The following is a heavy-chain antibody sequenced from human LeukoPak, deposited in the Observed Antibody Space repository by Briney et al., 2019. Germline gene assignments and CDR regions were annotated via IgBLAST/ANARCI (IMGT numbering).Heavy chain of an antibody. Sequence: GGSLRLSCAASGFTVSSNYMSWVRQAPGKGLEWVSVIYSGGSTYYADSVKGRFTISRDNSKNTLYLQMNSLRAEDTAVYYCARLDFWSGYTFDYWGQGTLVTVSS. V-gene: IGHV3-53*01. CDR3: ARLDFWSGYTFDY. CDR2: IYSGGST. D-gene: IGHD3-3*01. J-gene: IGHJ4*02. CDR1: GFTVSSNY.